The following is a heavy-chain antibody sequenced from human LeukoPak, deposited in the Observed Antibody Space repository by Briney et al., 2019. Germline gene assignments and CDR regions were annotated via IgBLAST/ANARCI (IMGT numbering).Heavy chain of an antibody. V-gene: IGHV1-18*01. D-gene: IGHD1-26*01. CDR3: ARRPDLGEEDY. J-gene: IGHJ4*02. CDR2: ISAYNGNT. Sequence: ASVKVSCKASGYTFTSYGISWVRQAPGQGLEWMGWISAYNGNTKYAQKLQGRVTLTTDTSTNTAYMELRSLRSDDTAMYYCARRPDLGEEDYWGQGTLVTVSS. CDR1: GYTFTSYG.